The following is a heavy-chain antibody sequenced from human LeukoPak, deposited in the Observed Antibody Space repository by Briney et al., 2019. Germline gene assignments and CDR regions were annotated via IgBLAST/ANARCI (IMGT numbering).Heavy chain of an antibody. D-gene: IGHD3-10*01. Sequence: GGSLRLSCAASGFTFSTYSMNWVRQAPGKGLEWVANIKQDGSEKYYVDSVKGRFTISRDNAKNSLYLQMNSLRAEDTAVYYCARQWGGFGEYHDYWGQGTLVTVSS. CDR1: GFTFSTYS. V-gene: IGHV3-7*01. J-gene: IGHJ4*02. CDR2: IKQDGSEK. CDR3: ARQWGGFGEYHDY.